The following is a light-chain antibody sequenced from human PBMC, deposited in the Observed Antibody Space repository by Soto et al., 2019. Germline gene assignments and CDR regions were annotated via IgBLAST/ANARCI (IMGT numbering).Light chain of an antibody. J-gene: IGKJ5*01. CDR2: AAS. V-gene: IGKV1-27*01. CDR1: QGISNY. Sequence: DIQMTQSPSSLSASVGDRVTITCRASQGISNYLAWYKQKPGKVPKLLIYAASTLQSGVPSRFSGSGSGTDFTLTISSLQPEDVATYYCQKYNSARSTFGQGTRLEIK. CDR3: QKYNSARST.